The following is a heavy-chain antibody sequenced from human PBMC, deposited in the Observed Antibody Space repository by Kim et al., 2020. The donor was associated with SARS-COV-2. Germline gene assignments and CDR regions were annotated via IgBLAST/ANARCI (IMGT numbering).Heavy chain of an antibody. V-gene: IGHV3-53*05. CDR2: IYSGGST. J-gene: IGHJ4*02. D-gene: IGHD3-10*01. Sequence: GGSLRLSCAASGFTVSSNYMSWVRQAPGKGLEWVSVIYSGGSTYYADSVKGRFTISRDNSKNTLYLQMNSLRAEDTAVYYCASLKGMSYYGSGRGHDYWGQGTLVTVSS. CDR1: GFTVSSNY. CDR3: ASLKGMSYYGSGRGHDY.